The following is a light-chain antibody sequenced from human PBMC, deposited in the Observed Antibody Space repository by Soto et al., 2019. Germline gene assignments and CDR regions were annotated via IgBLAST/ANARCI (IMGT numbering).Light chain of an antibody. CDR2: EDT. V-gene: IGLV3-1*01. Sequence: SYELTQPPSVSVSPGQTASITCSGDKLGNKYASWYQQKPGQSPVLVIYEDTKRPSGIPERFSGSNSGNTATLTISGAQPMDEADYYCQAWDSSINYVFGTGTKLTVL. J-gene: IGLJ1*01. CDR3: QAWDSSINYV. CDR1: KLGNKY.